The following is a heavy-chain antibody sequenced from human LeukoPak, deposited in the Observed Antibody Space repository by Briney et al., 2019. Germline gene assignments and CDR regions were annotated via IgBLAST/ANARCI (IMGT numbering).Heavy chain of an antibody. CDR1: GYTFTSYA. D-gene: IGHD6-19*01. Sequence: ASVKVSCKASGYTFTSYAMHWVRQAPGQRLEWMGWINAGNGNTKYSQKFQGRVTITRDTSASTAYMELSSLRSEDTAVYYCASSDLGYSSGWYRVGWNFDYWGQGTLVTVSS. V-gene: IGHV1-3*01. CDR3: ASSDLGYSSGWYRVGWNFDY. CDR2: INAGNGNT. J-gene: IGHJ4*02.